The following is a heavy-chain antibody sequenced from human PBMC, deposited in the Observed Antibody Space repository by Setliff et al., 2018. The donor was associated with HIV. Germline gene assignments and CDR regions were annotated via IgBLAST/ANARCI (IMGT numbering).Heavy chain of an antibody. CDR3: AREGLAVAGLNWFDP. CDR1: GDFFSSDYY. Sequence: SETLSLTCTVSGDFFSSDYYWAWIRQPPGKGLEWIGYIYYSGNTYYTPSLKSRVIISVDTSKNQFSLRLTSVTAADTAVYYCAREGLAVAGLNWFDPWGQGTLVTVSS. V-gene: IGHV4-38-2*02. D-gene: IGHD6-19*01. CDR2: IYYSGNT. J-gene: IGHJ5*02.